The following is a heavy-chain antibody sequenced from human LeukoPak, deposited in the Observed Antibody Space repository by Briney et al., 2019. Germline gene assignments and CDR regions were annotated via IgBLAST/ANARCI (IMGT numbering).Heavy chain of an antibody. Sequence: GGSLRLSCATYGFTFSTYVMSWVRQAPGKGLEWVSAISGSGSSTYYADSVKGRFTISRDNSRNTLYLQMTSLRAEDTAVYHCARPHYGSAYNSWGQGTLVTVSS. V-gene: IGHV3-23*01. CDR2: ISGSGSST. D-gene: IGHD3-3*02. CDR3: ARPHYGSAYNS. J-gene: IGHJ4*02. CDR1: GFTFSTYV.